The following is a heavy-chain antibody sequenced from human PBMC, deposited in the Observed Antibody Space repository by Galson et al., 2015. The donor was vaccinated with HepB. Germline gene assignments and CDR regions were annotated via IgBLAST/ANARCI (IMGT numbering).Heavy chain of an antibody. CDR2: IIPIFGTA. CDR3: ARGGIAVAQNRGDDAFDI. J-gene: IGHJ3*02. CDR1: GGTFSSYA. Sequence: SCKASGGTFSSYAISWVRQAPGQGLEWMGGIIPIFGTANYAQKFQGRVTITADESTSTAYMELSSLRSEDTAVYYCARGGIAVAQNRGDDAFDIWGQGTMVTVSS. D-gene: IGHD6-19*01. V-gene: IGHV1-69*01.